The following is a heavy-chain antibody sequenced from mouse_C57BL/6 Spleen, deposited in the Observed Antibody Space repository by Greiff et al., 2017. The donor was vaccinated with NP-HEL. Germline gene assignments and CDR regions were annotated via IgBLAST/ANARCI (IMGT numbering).Heavy chain of an antibody. CDR1: GYTFTSYW. Sequence: VQLQQSGAELVKPGASVKLSCKASGYTFTSYWMQWVKQRPGQGLEWIGEIDPSDSYTNYNQKFKGKATLTVDTSSSTAYRQLSSLTSEDSAVYYCARRRDYYGSSYGYAMDYWGQGTSVTVSS. CDR3: ARRRDYYGSSYGYAMDY. CDR2: IDPSDSYT. V-gene: IGHV1-50*01. J-gene: IGHJ4*01. D-gene: IGHD1-1*01.